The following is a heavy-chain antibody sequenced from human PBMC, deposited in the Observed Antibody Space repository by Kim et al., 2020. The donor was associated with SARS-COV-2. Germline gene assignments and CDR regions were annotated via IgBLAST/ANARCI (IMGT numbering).Heavy chain of an antibody. CDR1: GFTFSSYS. CDR3: ARVWVAAAGNDY. Sequence: GGSLRLSCAASGFTFSSYSMNWVRQAPGKGLEWVSYISSSSSTKYYADSVKGRFTISRDNAKKSLYLQMNSLRDEDTAVYYCARVWVAAAGNDYWGQGTLVTVSS. CDR2: ISSSSSTK. V-gene: IGHV3-48*02. D-gene: IGHD6-13*01. J-gene: IGHJ4*02.